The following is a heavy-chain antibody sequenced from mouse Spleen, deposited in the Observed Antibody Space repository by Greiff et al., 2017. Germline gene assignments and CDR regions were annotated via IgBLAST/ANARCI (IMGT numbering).Heavy chain of an antibody. Sequence: EVMLVESGPELVKPGASVKISCKASGYSFTGYYMNWVKQSPEKSLEWIGEINPSTGGTTYNQKFKAKATLTVDKSSSTAYMQLKSLTSEDSAVYYCARSRGYPFYAMDYWGQGTSVTVSS. J-gene: IGHJ4*01. CDR3: ARSRGYPFYAMDY. D-gene: IGHD2-2*01. CDR1: GYSFTGYY. V-gene: IGHV1-42*01. CDR2: INPSTGGT.